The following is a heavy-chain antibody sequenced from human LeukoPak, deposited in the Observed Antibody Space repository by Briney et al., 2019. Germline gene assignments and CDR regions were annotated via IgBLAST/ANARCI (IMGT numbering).Heavy chain of an antibody. J-gene: IGHJ4*02. V-gene: IGHV3-21*01. D-gene: IGHD5-24*01. CDR2: ISSSSSYI. CDR3: ARDRGDGYNPYYFDY. Sequence: GGSLRLSCAASGFTFSSYSMNWVRQAPGKGLEWVSSISSSSSYIYYADSVKGRFTISRDNAKNSLYLQMNSLRAEDTAVYYCARDRGDGYNPYYFDYWGQGTLVTVSS. CDR1: GFTFSSYS.